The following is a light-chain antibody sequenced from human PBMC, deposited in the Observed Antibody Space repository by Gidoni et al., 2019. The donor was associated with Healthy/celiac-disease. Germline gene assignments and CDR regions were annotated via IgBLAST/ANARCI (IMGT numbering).Light chain of an antibody. Sequence: EIVMTQSPATLSVSPGERATLSCRASQSVSSNLAWYQQKPGQAPRLLIYGASTRATGIPARFSGSGYGTEFTLTISRLQSEDFAVYYCQQYNNWPSYTCGQGTKLEIK. CDR2: GAS. CDR1: QSVSSN. CDR3: QQYNNWPSYT. J-gene: IGKJ2*01. V-gene: IGKV3-15*01.